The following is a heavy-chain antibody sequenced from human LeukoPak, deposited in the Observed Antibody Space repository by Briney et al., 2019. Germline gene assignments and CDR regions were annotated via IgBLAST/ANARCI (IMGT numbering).Heavy chain of an antibody. J-gene: IGHJ5*02. CDR1: GGSISSYY. V-gene: IGHV4-59*01. CDR3: AREMVGERGWFDP. D-gene: IGHD2-15*01. CDR2: IYYSGST. Sequence: SETLSLTCTVSGGSISSYYWSWIRQPPGKGLEWIGYIYYSGSTNCDPSLKSRVTISVDTSKNQFSLKLSSVTAADTAVYYCAREMVGERGWFDPWGQGTLVTVSS.